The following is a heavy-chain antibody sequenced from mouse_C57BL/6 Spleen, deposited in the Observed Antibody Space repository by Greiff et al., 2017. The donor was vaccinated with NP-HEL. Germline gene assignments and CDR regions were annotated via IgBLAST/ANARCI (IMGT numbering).Heavy chain of an antibody. Sequence: VQLVESGAELARPGASVKMSCKASGYTFTSYTMHWVKQRPGQGLEWIGYINPSSGYTKYNQKFKDKATLTADKSSSTAYMQLSSLTSEDSAVYYCARLTTVVPFDYWGQGTTLTVSS. CDR2: INPSSGYT. CDR3: ARLTTVVPFDY. J-gene: IGHJ2*01. V-gene: IGHV1-4*01. CDR1: GYTFTSYT. D-gene: IGHD1-1*01.